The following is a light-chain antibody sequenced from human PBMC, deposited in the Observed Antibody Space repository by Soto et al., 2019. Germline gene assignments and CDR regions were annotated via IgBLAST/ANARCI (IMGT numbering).Light chain of an antibody. J-gene: IGLJ2*01. V-gene: IGLV2-8*01. CDR2: EVS. Sequence: QSALTQPPSASGSLGQSVTISCTATSSDVGAYNYVSWYQQRPGKAPKVIIYEVSKRPSGVPDRFSGSKSGNTASLTVSALQAEDEADYYCSSYAATFLFGGGTKLTVL. CDR3: SSYAATFL. CDR1: SSDVGAYNY.